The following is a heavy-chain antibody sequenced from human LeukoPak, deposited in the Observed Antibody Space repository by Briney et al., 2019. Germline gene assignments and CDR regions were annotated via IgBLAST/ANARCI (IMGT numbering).Heavy chain of an antibody. CDR1: GGSISGY. V-gene: IGHV4-59*01. J-gene: IGHJ4*02. CDR2: IYGSGYT. Sequence: SETLSLTCTVSGGSISGYWSWIRQPPGKGLEWIGNIYGSGYTNYNPSLKSRVTMSIDTSKNHFSLKLTSVTAADTATYYCARETSLAGFASGLGFNYWGQGILVSVSS. D-gene: IGHD6-19*01. CDR3: ARETSLAGFASGLGFNY.